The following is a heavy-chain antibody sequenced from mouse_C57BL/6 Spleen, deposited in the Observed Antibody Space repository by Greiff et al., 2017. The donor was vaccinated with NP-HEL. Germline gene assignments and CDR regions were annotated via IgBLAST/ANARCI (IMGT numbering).Heavy chain of an antibody. J-gene: IGHJ4*01. Sequence: VQLVESGPELVKPGASVKISCKASGYAFSSSWMNWVKQRPGQGLEWIGRIYPGDGDTNYNGKFKGKATLTADKSSSTAYMQLSSLTSEDSAVYFCARDGNNAMDYWGQVTSVTVSS. V-gene: IGHV1-82*01. CDR1: GYAFSSSW. CDR2: IYPGDGDT. CDR3: ARDGNNAMDY. D-gene: IGHD2-1*01.